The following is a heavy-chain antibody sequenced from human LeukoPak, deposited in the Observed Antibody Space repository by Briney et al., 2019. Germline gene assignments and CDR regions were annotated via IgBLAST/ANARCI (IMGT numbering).Heavy chain of an antibody. CDR1: GFTFGDYA. Sequence: PGGSLRLSCTASGFTFGDYAMSWVRHAPGKGLVWVSRINSDGSSTSYADSVKGRFTISRDNAKNTLYLQMNSLRAEDTAVYYCALRIGTVTTFRYDNYFDYWGQGTLVTVSS. J-gene: IGHJ4*02. CDR3: ALRIGTVTTFRYDNYFDY. CDR2: INSDGSST. V-gene: IGHV3-74*01. D-gene: IGHD4-17*01.